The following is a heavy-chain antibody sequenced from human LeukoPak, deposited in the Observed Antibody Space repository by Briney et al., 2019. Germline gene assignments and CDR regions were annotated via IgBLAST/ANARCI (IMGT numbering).Heavy chain of an antibody. Sequence: ASVNVSCKASGYNFTRHDINWVRQAAGQGLEGMGWMNPKSGNTGHAQKFQGRVTITRDTSISTVYMELSSLRSDDTAVYYCARDSSSSGVDAFDIWGQGTIVTVSS. CDR2: MNPKSGNT. V-gene: IGHV1-8*03. D-gene: IGHD6-6*01. J-gene: IGHJ3*02. CDR3: ARDSSSSGVDAFDI. CDR1: GYNFTRHD.